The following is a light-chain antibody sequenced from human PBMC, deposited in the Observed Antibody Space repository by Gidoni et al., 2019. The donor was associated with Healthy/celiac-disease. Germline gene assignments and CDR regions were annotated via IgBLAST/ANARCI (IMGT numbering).Light chain of an antibody. CDR1: QSISSY. CDR3: QQSYRTPQRA. Sequence: DIQMTQSPSSLPASVGVRVTITCRASQSISSYLNWYQQKPGKAPKLLIYAASSLQSGVPSRCSGSGSGTDFTLTSSSLQPEDFATYYCQQSYRTPQRAFGQGTKLEIK. J-gene: IGKJ2*01. CDR2: AAS. V-gene: IGKV1-39*01.